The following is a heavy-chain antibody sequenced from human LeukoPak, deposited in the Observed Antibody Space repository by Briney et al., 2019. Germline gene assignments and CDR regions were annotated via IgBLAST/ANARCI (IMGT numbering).Heavy chain of an antibody. CDR1: GGSFSGYY. J-gene: IGHJ4*02. Sequence: SETLSLTCAVYGGSFSGYYWSWIRQPPGKGLEWIGHIYYRGSTNYNPSLKSRVTISVDTSKNQFSLKLSSVTAADTAVYYCARLSGYSSGHYYSDYWGQGTLVTVSS. CDR3: ARLSGYSSGHYYSDY. V-gene: IGHV4-59*01. CDR2: IYYRGST. D-gene: IGHD3-22*01.